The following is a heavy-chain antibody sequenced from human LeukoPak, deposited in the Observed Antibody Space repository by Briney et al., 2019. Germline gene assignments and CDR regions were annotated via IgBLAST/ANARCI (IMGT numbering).Heavy chain of an antibody. CDR3: ARAGYYGSGSPLQIYYYGMDD. Sequence: SETLSLTCAVYGGSFSGYYWSWIRQPPGKGLEWIGEINHSGSTNYNPSLKSRVTISVDTSKNQFSLKLSSVTAADTAVYYCARAGYYGSGSPLQIYYYGMDDWGQGTTVTVSS. D-gene: IGHD3-10*01. CDR1: GGSFSGYY. J-gene: IGHJ6*02. V-gene: IGHV4-34*01. CDR2: INHSGST.